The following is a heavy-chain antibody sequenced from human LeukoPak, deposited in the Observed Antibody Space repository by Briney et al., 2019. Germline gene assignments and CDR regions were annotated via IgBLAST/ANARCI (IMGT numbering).Heavy chain of an antibody. D-gene: IGHD3-3*01. Sequence: SVTVSCKASGGTFSSYAISWVRPAPGQGLEWMGGIIPIFGTANYAQKFHGRVTITADESTSTAYMELSSLRSEDTAVYYCARGTTYYDFWSGYPPTEYYGMDVWGQGTTVTVSS. CDR1: GGTFSSYA. CDR3: ARGTTYYDFWSGYPPTEYYGMDV. CDR2: IIPIFGTA. V-gene: IGHV1-69*13. J-gene: IGHJ6*02.